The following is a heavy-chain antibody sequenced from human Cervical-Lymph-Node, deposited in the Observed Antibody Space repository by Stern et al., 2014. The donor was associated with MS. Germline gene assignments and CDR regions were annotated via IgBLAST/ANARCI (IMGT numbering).Heavy chain of an antibody. Sequence: EVQLVESGGGLVQPGGSLRLSCAASGFSFSDFYMDWVRLAPGKGLEWVGRSRNKAKSYTTDYAASVKGRFTISRDDSKNSLYLQMNSLKTEDTAVYYCSRDSSGDYWGPGTLVTVSS. CDR2: SRNKAKSYTT. J-gene: IGHJ4*02. V-gene: IGHV3-72*01. CDR3: SRDSSGDY. CDR1: GFSFSDFY.